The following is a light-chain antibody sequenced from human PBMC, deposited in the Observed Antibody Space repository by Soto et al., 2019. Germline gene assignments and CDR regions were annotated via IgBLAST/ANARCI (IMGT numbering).Light chain of an antibody. Sequence: DIQMTQSPSSLSASVGDRVTITCRASQDISSYLAWYQQKPGKVPKLLIYGASTLQSGVPSRFRGSGSGTDFTLTISSLQPEDVATYYCQKYNGAPRAFGQGTKVEIK. CDR1: QDISSY. J-gene: IGKJ1*01. V-gene: IGKV1-27*01. CDR2: GAS. CDR3: QKYNGAPRA.